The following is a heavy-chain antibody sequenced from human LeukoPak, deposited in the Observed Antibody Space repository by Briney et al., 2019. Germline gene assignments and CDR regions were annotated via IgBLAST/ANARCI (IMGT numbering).Heavy chain of an antibody. CDR1: GGSISSSSYY. Sequence: SETLSLTCTVSGGSISSSSYYWGWIRQPPGKGLEWIGSIYHSGSTNYNPSLKSRVTISVDTSKNRFSLKLSSVTAADTAVYYCAREARYYYDSSGYPPRNYYFDYWGQGTLVTVSS. CDR2: IYHSGST. D-gene: IGHD3-22*01. CDR3: AREARYYYDSSGYPPRNYYFDY. V-gene: IGHV4-39*07. J-gene: IGHJ4*02.